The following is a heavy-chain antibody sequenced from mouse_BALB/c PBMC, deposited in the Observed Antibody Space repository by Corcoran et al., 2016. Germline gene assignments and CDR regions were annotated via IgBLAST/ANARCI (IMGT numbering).Heavy chain of an antibody. V-gene: IGHV9-3-1*01. CDR1: GYTFTNYG. J-gene: IGHJ4*01. CDR3: SRRGDYDGGYSMEY. CDR2: INTYTGEP. D-gene: IGHD2-4*01. Sequence: QIQLVQSGPELKKPGETVKISCKASGYTFTNYGMNWVKQAPGKGLKWMGWINTYTGEPTYADDFKGRFAFSLETSASTAYLQINNLKNEDTATYFCSRRGDYDGGYSMEYWGQGTSVTVS.